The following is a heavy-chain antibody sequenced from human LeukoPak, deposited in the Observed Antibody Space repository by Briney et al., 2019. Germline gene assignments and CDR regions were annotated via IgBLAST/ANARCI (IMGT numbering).Heavy chain of an antibody. J-gene: IGHJ4*02. CDR1: GFTLSSYG. V-gene: IGHV3-23*01. CDR2: ISGSGSYT. D-gene: IGHD6-13*01. Sequence: PGGSLRLSCAASGFTLSSYGMSWVRQAPGKGLEWVSGISGSGSYTYYADSVKGRFTISRDNSKNTLYLQMNSLRAEDTAVYYCAREIAAAGTASDYWGQGTLVTVSS. CDR3: AREIAAAGTASDY.